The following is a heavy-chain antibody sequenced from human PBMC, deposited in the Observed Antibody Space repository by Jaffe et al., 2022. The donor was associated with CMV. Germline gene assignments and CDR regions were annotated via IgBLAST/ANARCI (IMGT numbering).Heavy chain of an antibody. CDR3: ARDTEKVVPAASFCDY. Sequence: QVQLVESGGGVVQPGRSLRLSCAASGFTFSSYGMHWVRQAPGKGLEWVAVIWYDGSNKYYADSVKGRFTISRDNSKNTLYLQMNSLRAEDTAVYYCARDTEKVVPAASFCDYWGQGTLVTVSS. D-gene: IGHD2-2*01. CDR2: IWYDGSNK. CDR1: GFTFSSYG. J-gene: IGHJ4*02. V-gene: IGHV3-33*01.